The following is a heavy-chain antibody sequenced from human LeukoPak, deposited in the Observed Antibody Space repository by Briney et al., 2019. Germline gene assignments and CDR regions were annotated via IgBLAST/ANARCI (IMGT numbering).Heavy chain of an antibody. D-gene: IGHD6-19*01. V-gene: IGHV1-2*02. CDR1: GYTFTGYY. CDR3: ARGRGSGWYVGAFDI. J-gene: IGHJ3*02. Sequence: ASVKVSCKASGYTFTGYYMHWVPPAPGQGLEWMGWINPNSGSTNYAQKFQGRVTMTRDTSISTAYMELSRLRSDDTAVYYCARGRGSGWYVGAFDIWGQGTMVTVSS. CDR2: INPNSGST.